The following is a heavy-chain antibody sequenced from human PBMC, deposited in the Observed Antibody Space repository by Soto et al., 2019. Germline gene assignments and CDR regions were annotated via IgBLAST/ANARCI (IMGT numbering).Heavy chain of an antibody. V-gene: IGHV3-23*01. CDR2: ISGSGGST. Sequence: GGSLRLSCAASGFTFSSYAMSWVRQAPGKGLEWVSAISGSGGSTYYADSVKGRFTISRDNSKNTLYLQMNSLRAEDTAVYYCAKGWQWLGVSWMDGAFDIWGQGTMVTVSS. J-gene: IGHJ3*02. CDR3: AKGWQWLGVSWMDGAFDI. D-gene: IGHD6-19*01. CDR1: GFTFSSYA.